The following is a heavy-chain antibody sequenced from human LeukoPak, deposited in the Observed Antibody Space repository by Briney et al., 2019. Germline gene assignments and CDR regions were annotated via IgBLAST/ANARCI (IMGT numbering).Heavy chain of an antibody. Sequence: KPSETLSLTCTVSGGSISSSSYYWGWIRQPPGKGLEWTGSIYYSGSTYYNPSLKSRVTISVDTSKNQFSLKLSSVTAADTAVYYCARQRNCSGGSCYSLFYPKLFDYWGQGTLVTVSS. CDR1: GGSISSSSYY. CDR2: IYYSGST. V-gene: IGHV4-39*01. J-gene: IGHJ4*02. D-gene: IGHD2-15*01. CDR3: ARQRNCSGGSCYSLFYPKLFDY.